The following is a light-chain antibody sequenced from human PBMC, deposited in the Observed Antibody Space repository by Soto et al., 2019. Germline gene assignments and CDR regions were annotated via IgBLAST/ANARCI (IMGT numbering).Light chain of an antibody. CDR3: QHFVNSLTWT. V-gene: IGKV3-20*01. J-gene: IGKJ1*01. CDR1: HIIKTFY. Sequence: IVLTQSPGTLSFSPWETSTLSFMASHIIKTFYFGWYQQKPGQSPRLLIYGVYSRATGTPDRFSGSGSGTDFTLTISRLEPEDFAVYYCQHFVNSLTWTFGQGTKVDIK. CDR2: GVY.